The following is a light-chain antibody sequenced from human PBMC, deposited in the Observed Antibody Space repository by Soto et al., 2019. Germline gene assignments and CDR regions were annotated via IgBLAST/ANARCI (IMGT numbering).Light chain of an antibody. Sequence: QSVLTQPASVSGSPGQSITISCTGTSSDVGAYNYVSWYQQHPGKAPKLMIYEVNYRPSGASNRFSGSKSGITASLTISGLQAEDEADYYCSSYASTSTAVFGTGTKVTVL. J-gene: IGLJ1*01. CDR3: SSYASTSTAV. V-gene: IGLV2-14*01. CDR2: EVN. CDR1: SSDVGAYNY.